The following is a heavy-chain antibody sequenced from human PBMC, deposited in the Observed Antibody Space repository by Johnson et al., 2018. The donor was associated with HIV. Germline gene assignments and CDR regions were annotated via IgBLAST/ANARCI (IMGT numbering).Heavy chain of an antibody. CDR3: AKNSAAFDI. V-gene: IGHV3-30*18. Sequence: QEQLVESGGGVVQPGRSLRLSCAASRFTFSNYGMHWVRQAPGKGLEWVAVISYDGSNKYYADSVKGRFTISRDNSKNTLYLQMNSLRAEDTAVYYCAKNSAAFDIWGQGTMVTVSS. J-gene: IGHJ3*02. D-gene: IGHD3-10*01. CDR2: ISYDGSNK. CDR1: RFTFSNYG.